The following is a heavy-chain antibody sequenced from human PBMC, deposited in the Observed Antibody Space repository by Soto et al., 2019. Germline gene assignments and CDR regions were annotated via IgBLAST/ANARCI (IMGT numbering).Heavy chain of an antibody. Sequence: QVQLVESGGGVVQPGRSLRLSCAASGFTFSHYAMHWVRQAPGKGLEWVALMSYDGSNEYYADSVKGRFTISRDNSKNKLYLQMTSLRAEDTVVYYCAKDGSNNFDYWGQGTLGTVSS. J-gene: IGHJ4*02. D-gene: IGHD1-26*01. CDR3: AKDGSNNFDY. CDR2: MSYDGSNE. CDR1: GFTFSHYA. V-gene: IGHV3-30*18.